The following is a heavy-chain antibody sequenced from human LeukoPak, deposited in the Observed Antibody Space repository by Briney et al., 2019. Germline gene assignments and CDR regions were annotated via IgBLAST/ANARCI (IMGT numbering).Heavy chain of an antibody. CDR3: ARDLGTRKSIAFAD. J-gene: IGHJ4*02. CDR1: GFTFSSYR. D-gene: IGHD6-6*01. V-gene: IGHV3-21*01. CDR2: ISSNIGYI. Sequence: GGSLRLSCAASGFTFSSYRMNWVRQAPGKGLEWVASISSNIGYIYYGDSVKGRFTISRDNGENSLHLQMNSLRAEDAAVYYCARDLGTRKSIAFADWGQGTLVSVSS.